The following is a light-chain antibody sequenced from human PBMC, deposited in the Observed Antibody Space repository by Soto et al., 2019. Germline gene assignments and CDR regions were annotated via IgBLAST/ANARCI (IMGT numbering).Light chain of an antibody. Sequence: DIQMTQTPSTRSASVGDRVTITCRASQSISTWLAWYQQKPGKAPKLLIYKASNLEGGVPSRFSGSGSGTEFTITINSLQPADFATYYCQQYNTYPLSFGGGTTVEIK. CDR2: KAS. CDR3: QQYNTYPLS. V-gene: IGKV1-5*03. CDR1: QSISTW. J-gene: IGKJ4*01.